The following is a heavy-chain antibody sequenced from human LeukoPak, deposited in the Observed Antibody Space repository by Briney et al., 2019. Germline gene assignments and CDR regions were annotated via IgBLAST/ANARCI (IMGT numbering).Heavy chain of an antibody. Sequence: SVKVSCKASGGTFSSYAISWVRQAPGQGLEWMGRIIPIFGTANYAQKFQGRVTITTDESTSTAYMELSSLRSEDTAVYYCASQTYYYDRSVFWGPSHGGRGPLVTV. CDR2: IIPIFGTA. CDR3: ASQTYYYDRSVFWGPSH. D-gene: IGHD3-22*01. CDR1: GGTFSSYA. V-gene: IGHV1-69*05. J-gene: IGHJ4*02.